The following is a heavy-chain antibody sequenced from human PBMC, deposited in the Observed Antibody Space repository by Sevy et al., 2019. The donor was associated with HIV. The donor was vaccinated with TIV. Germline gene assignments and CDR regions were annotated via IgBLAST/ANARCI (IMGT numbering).Heavy chain of an antibody. J-gene: IGHJ6*03. CDR2: IRNRPNRYTT. CDR1: GFAFSDHY. CDR3: VRGPNCGVGGCKQISAYCLDV. V-gene: IGHV3-72*01. D-gene: IGHD2-21*01. Sequence: GESLKISCAASGFAFSDHYVDWVRQAPGKGLEWVGRIRNRPNRYTTQYAASVEGRFTISRDDSRHSLYLQMNSLKTEDSAVYYCVRGPNCGVGGCKQISAYCLDVWGIGATVTVS.